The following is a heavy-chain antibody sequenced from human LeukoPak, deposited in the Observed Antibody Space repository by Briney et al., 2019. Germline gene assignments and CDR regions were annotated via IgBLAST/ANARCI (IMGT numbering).Heavy chain of an antibody. J-gene: IGHJ5*02. Sequence: SETLSLTCTVSGGSISSSSYYWGWIRRPPGKGLEWIGSIYYSGSTYYNPSLKSRVTISVDTSKNQFSLKLSSVTAADTAVYYCARGLKYCSSTSCYRQFPWFDPWGQGTLVTVSS. CDR2: IYYSGST. CDR3: ARGLKYCSSTSCYRQFPWFDP. CDR1: GGSISSSSYY. V-gene: IGHV4-39*07. D-gene: IGHD2-2*01.